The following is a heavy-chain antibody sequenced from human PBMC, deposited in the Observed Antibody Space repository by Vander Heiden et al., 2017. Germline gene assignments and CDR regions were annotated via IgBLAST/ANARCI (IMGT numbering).Heavy chain of an antibody. V-gene: IGHV4-31*03. CDR3: ARVSSGVITPYYFDY. J-gene: IGHJ4*02. CDR2: IYYSGST. D-gene: IGHD3-22*01. Sequence: QVQLQESGPGLVKPSQTLSLTCTVSGGSISSGGYYWSWIRQHPGKGLEWIGYIYYSGSTYYNPSLKSRVTISVDTSKNQFSLKLSSVTAADTAVYYCARVSSGVITPYYFDYWGQGTLVTVSS. CDR1: GGSISSGGYY.